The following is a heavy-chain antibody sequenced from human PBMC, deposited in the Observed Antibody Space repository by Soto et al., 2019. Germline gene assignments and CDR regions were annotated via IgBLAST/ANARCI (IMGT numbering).Heavy chain of an antibody. Sequence: QVQLVQSGAEVKKPGSSVKVSCKASGGTFSSYTISWVRQAPGQGLEWMGRIIPILGIANYAQKFQGRVTITADKSTSTAYMELSSLRSEDTAVYYCASGLYSSPDNWFDPWGQGTLVTVSS. D-gene: IGHD6-19*01. V-gene: IGHV1-69*02. J-gene: IGHJ5*02. CDR3: ASGLYSSPDNWFDP. CDR2: IIPILGIA. CDR1: GGTFSSYT.